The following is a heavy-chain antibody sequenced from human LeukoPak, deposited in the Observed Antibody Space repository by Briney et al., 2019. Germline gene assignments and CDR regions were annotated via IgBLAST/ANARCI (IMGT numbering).Heavy chain of an antibody. Sequence: SVTVSCKTSGGTFSSYAISWVRQAPGQGLEWMGGIITIFGTAKYAQKFQGRVTITADESTTTAYMELSSLRSEDTAVYYCARDTPLRLENWFDPWGQGTLVTVSS. V-gene: IGHV1-69*13. J-gene: IGHJ5*02. D-gene: IGHD1-1*01. CDR2: IITIFGTA. CDR3: ARDTPLRLENWFDP. CDR1: GGTFSSYA.